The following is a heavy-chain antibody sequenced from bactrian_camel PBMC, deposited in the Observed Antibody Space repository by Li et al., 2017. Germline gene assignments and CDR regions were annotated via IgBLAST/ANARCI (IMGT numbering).Heavy chain of an antibody. CDR3: AEGRGSRGEHCYSLNY. CDR1: GFTSSGYY. D-gene: IGHD6*01. J-gene: IGHJ4*01. CDR2: IYSGRDIT. V-gene: IGHV3-2*01. Sequence: HVQLVESGGGLVQPGGSLRLSCAASGFTSSGYYISWIRQPPGKGLEWVSSIYSGRDITGYADSVKGRFTISQDSARNTVYLQMNNLQPEDTATYYCAEGRGSRGEHCYSLNYWGQGTQVTVS.